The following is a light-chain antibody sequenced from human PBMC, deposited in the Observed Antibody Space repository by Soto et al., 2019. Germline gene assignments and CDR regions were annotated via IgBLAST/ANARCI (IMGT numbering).Light chain of an antibody. J-gene: IGKJ3*01. CDR1: QSVSDF. V-gene: IGKV3-11*01. CDR2: DAA. CDR3: QQRSNWPIFT. Sequence: EIVLTQSPGTLSLFPGERATLSCRASQSVSDFLAWYQQKPDQAPRLLIYDAAKRAPGIPARFSGSGSGTDFTLTISSLEPEESAVYYCQQRSNWPIFTFGPGTKV.